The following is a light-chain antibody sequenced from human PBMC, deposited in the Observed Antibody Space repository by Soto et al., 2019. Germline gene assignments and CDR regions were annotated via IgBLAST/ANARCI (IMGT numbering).Light chain of an antibody. CDR2: DTS. CDR1: QSVSSS. V-gene: IGKV3-11*01. Sequence: IVLTQSPATLSFSPGDRETLSCRASQSVSSSLGWYQQKPGQAPRLLIYDTSNRATGIPARFSGSGSGTDFTLTISSLEPEDFAVYYCQQRSNWPLTFGGGTKVDIK. CDR3: QQRSNWPLT. J-gene: IGKJ4*01.